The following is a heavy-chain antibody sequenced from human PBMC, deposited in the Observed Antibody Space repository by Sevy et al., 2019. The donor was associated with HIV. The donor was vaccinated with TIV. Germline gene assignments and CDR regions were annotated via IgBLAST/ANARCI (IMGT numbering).Heavy chain of an antibody. V-gene: IGHV2-5*02. CDR1: GFSLATSGVG. D-gene: IGHD2-8*01. CDR3: AHRRDDTVVMVYGDFDY. CDR2: IYWDDVK. J-gene: IGHJ4*02. Sequence: SGPTLVKPTQTLTLTCTLSGFSLATSGVGVGWIRQPPGKALEWLALIYWDDVKRYSPSLKSRLTITKDSSKNQVVLTMTNMDPVDTATYYCAHRRDDTVVMVYGDFDYWGQGALVTVSS.